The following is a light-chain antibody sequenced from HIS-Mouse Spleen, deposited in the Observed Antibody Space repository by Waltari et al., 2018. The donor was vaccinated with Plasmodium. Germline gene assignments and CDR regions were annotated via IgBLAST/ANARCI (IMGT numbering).Light chain of an antibody. CDR2: GAS. CDR3: QQYNNWPRGT. J-gene: IGKJ1*01. CDR1: QSVSSN. V-gene: IGKV3-15*01. Sequence: ELVMTQSPATLSVSPGERATLSCRASQSVSSNLAWYQQKPGQAPRLLIYGASTRAPGIPARFSGSGSGTEFTLTISSMQSEDFAVYYCQQYNNWPRGTFGQGTKVEIK.